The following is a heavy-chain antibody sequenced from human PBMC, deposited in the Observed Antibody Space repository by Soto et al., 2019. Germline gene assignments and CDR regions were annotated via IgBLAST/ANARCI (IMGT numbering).Heavy chain of an antibody. CDR3: ARVELRPGGAFDI. J-gene: IGHJ3*02. Sequence: SETLSLTCTVSGGSISSYYWSWIRQPPGKGLEWIGYIYYSGSTNYNPSLKSRVTISVDTSKNQFSLKLSSVTAADTAVYYCARVELRPGGAFDIWGQGTMVTV. D-gene: IGHD3-16*01. V-gene: IGHV4-59*01. CDR1: GGSISSYY. CDR2: IYYSGST.